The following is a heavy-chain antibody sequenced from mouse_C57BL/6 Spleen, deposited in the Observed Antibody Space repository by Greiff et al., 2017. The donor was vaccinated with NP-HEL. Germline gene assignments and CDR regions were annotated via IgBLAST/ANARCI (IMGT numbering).Heavy chain of an antibody. CDR3: ARNLRNYYGSSYFDY. CDR2: IYPGDGDT. Sequence: VKLVESGAELVKPGASVKISCKASGYAFSSYWMNWVKQRPGKGLEWIGQIYPGDGDTNYNGKFKGKATLTADKSSSTAYMQLSSLTSEDSAVYFCARNLRNYYGSSYFDYWGQGTTLTVSS. D-gene: IGHD1-1*01. CDR1: GYAFSSYW. V-gene: IGHV1-80*01. J-gene: IGHJ2*01.